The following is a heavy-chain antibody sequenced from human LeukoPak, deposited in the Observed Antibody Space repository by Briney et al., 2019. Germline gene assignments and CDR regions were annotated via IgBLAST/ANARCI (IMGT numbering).Heavy chain of an antibody. Sequence: GGSLRLSCAASGFTFSSYAMSWVRQAPGKGLEWVSAMSGSGGSTYYADSVKGRFTISRDNSKNTLYLQMNSLRAEDTAVYYCAKDRYYDDSSGYYRHPLFDYWGQGTLVTVSS. V-gene: IGHV3-23*01. CDR1: GFTFSSYA. CDR2: MSGSGGST. D-gene: IGHD3-22*01. CDR3: AKDRYYDDSSGYYRHPLFDY. J-gene: IGHJ4*02.